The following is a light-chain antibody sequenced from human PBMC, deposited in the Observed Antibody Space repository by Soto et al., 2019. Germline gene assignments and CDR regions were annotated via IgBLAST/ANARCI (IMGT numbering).Light chain of an antibody. J-gene: IGKJ3*01. CDR2: PAS. CDR3: QHLSTYPH. CDR1: QGISSS. Sequence: DIQLTQSPSILSASVGDRVTVTCRASQGISSSLAWCQQRPGKAPKLLIYPASTLQTGVPSRFSGSGSGTELTLTINSLQPEDVATYYCQHLSTYPHFGPGTKVDFK. V-gene: IGKV1-9*01.